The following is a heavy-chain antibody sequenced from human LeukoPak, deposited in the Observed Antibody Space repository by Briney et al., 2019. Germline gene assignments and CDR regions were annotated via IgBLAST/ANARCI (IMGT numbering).Heavy chain of an antibody. Sequence: ASVTVSCTPSGYTFTTYGIIWVRQARGQGLECMGWINPYTGKTNYAQKFQDRVTMTTDTSTSTAYMELRSLGSDDTAVYYCARLNIGTYYYYGMDVWGQGTTVTVSS. CDR3: ARLNIGTYYYYGMDV. CDR2: INPYTGKT. CDR1: GYTFTTYG. V-gene: IGHV1-18*01. J-gene: IGHJ6*02. D-gene: IGHD1-26*01.